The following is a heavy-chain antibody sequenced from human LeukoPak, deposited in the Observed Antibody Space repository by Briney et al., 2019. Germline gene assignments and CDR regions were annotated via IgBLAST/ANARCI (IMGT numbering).Heavy chain of an antibody. V-gene: IGHV3-7*01. J-gene: IGHJ4*02. CDR1: GFTFSSYW. Sequence: PGGSLRLSCAASGFTFSSYWMSWVRQAPGKGLEWVANIKQDGSEKYYVDSVKGRFTISRDNAKNSLYLQMNSLRAEDTAVYYCARMRYFDWGSHYFDYWGQGTLVTVSS. CDR3: ARMRYFDWGSHYFDY. CDR2: IKQDGSEK. D-gene: IGHD3-9*01.